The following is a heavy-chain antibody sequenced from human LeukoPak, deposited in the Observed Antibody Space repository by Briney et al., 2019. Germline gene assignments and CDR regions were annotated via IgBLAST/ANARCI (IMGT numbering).Heavy chain of an antibody. D-gene: IGHD2/OR15-2a*01. CDR2: ISSSSSYI. CDR1: GFTFSSYS. Sequence: GGSLRLSCAASGFTFSSYSMNWVRQAPGKGLEWVSSISSSSSYIYYADSVKGRFTISRDNAKNSLYLQMNSLRAEDTSVYYCARARGRTTRHWGQRTLVTVSS. CDR3: ARARGRTTRH. V-gene: IGHV3-21*01. J-gene: IGHJ4*02.